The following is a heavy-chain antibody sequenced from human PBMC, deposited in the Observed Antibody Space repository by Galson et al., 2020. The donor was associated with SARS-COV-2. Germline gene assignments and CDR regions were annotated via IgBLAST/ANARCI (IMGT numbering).Heavy chain of an antibody. D-gene: IGHD3-9*01. CDR3: ARVANGYDEILTGFYSDYYYYMYV. V-gene: IGHV4-61*09. CDR1: GDSISGGGYS. J-gene: IGHJ6*03. CDR2: IYSSGST. Sequence: SETLSLTCTVSGDSISGGGYSWSRLRQPAGQGLEWIGHIYSSGSTDYNPSLQGRVTISVDTSKHQFSLKLSSVTAADTSVYFCARVANGYDEILTGFYSDYYYYMYVWGKGTTVTISS.